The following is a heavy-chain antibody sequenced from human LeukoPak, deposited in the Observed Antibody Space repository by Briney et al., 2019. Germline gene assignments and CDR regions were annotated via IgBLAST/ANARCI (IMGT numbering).Heavy chain of an antibody. CDR3: ARDTGFNTCDH. V-gene: IGHV3-7*05. J-gene: IGHJ2*01. CDR2: INEDGSDA. D-gene: IGHD5-24*01. CDR1: GFTFSSYW. Sequence: GGSLRLSCATSGFTFSSYWMSWVRQAPGQGLEWVSNINEDGSDAYYVDSVKGRFTISRANAKNSVYLQMNSLRAEDTAVYYCARDTGFNTCDHWGRGTRVSV.